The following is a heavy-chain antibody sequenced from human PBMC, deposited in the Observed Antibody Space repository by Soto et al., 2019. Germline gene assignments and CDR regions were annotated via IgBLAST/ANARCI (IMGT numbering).Heavy chain of an antibody. CDR3: ARDVERKQELKFYYDVHGMHA. V-gene: IGHV1-18*04. CDR1: VYTFTSYC. CDR2: ISPYNGTP. J-gene: IGHJ6*01. Sequence: AAATLSCKSPVYTFTSYCRCCVRQAPRQGLEWMGWISPYNGTPKYAAKFQGEMTMTTDTATSTAYMDLRSLRSDDTAVYYCARDVERKQELKFYYDVHGMHAWGQGTRVAV. D-gene: IGHD6-13*01.